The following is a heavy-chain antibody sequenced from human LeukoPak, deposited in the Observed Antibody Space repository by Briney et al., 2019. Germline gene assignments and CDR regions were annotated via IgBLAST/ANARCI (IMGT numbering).Heavy chain of an antibody. D-gene: IGHD6-19*01. CDR3: ARLGQWLDPYFDY. J-gene: IGHJ4*02. Sequence: SETLSLTCAVSGGSFSGYYWTWIRQPPGKGLEWIGEINHSGRTNYNPSLKSRVTISVDTSKNQFSLKLSSVTAADTAVYYCARLGQWLDPYFDYWGQGTLVTVSS. V-gene: IGHV4-34*01. CDR2: INHSGRT. CDR1: GGSFSGYY.